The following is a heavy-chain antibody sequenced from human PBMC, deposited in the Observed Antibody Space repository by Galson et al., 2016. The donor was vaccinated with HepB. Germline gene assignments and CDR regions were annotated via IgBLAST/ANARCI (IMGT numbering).Heavy chain of an antibody. CDR1: GGSISSGSYY. V-gene: IGHV4-39*01. D-gene: IGHD3-22*01. Sequence: SETLSLTCTVSGGSISSGSYYWGWIRQPPGMGLEWIGSISYSGSTYYNPSLKSRVTISVDTSKNQFSLKLSSVTAADTAVYYCARQDYYASSGYIVALDIWGQGTMGIVSS. CDR3: ARQDYYASSGYIVALDI. CDR2: ISYSGST. J-gene: IGHJ3*02.